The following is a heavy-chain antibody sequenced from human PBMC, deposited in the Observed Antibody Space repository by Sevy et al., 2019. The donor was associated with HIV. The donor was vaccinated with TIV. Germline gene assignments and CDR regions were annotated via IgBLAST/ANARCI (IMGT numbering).Heavy chain of an antibody. D-gene: IGHD6-19*01. V-gene: IGHV4-39*01. CDR2: INYSGIR. CDR3: AGPILTYNNGWSYYDY. Sequence: SETLSLTCTVSDASISSSGYYWGWIRQPPGKGLEWIASINYSGIRFYNPSLKSRITISADTSKNQFSLDLNSVTAADTAIYYCAGPILTYNNGWSYYDYWGQGTVVTVSS. J-gene: IGHJ4*02. CDR1: DASISSSGYY.